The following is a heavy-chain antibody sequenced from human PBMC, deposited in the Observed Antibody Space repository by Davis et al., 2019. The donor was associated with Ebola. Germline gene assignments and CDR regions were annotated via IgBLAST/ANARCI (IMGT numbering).Heavy chain of an antibody. CDR2: IYYSGST. CDR1: GGSISSHY. J-gene: IGHJ6*02. V-gene: IGHV4-59*11. D-gene: IGHD3-3*01. Sequence: PSETLSLTSTVSGGSISSHYWSWSRQPPGKGLEWIGYIYYSGSTNYNPSLKSRVTISVDTSKNQFSLKLSSVTAADTAVYYCARGYYDFWSGYETYGMDVWGQGTTVTVSS. CDR3: ARGYYDFWSGYETYGMDV.